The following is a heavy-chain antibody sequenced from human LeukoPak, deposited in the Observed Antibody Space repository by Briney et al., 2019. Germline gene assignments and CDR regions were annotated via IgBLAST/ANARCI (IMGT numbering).Heavy chain of an antibody. J-gene: IGHJ2*01. V-gene: IGHV1-2*04. D-gene: IGHD2-15*01. CDR2: INPNSGGT. Sequence: ASVKVSCKASGYTFTGYYMHWGRQAPGQGLEWMGWINPNSGGTNYAQKFQGWVTMTRDTSISTAYMELSGLRSDDTAVYYCARPYCSGGSCYEWDWYFDLWGRGTLVTVSS. CDR1: GYTFTGYY. CDR3: ARPYCSGGSCYEWDWYFDL.